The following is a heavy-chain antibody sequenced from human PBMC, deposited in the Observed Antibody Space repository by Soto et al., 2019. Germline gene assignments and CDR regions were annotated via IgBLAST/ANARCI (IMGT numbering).Heavy chain of an antibody. CDR3: ARGYSSSWYGTNWYFDL. Sequence: EVQLVESGGGLVQPGGSLRLSCAASGFTFSSYWMHWVRQAPGKGLVWVSRINSDGSSTSYADSVKGRFTISRDNAKNTLYLQMNRLIAEDTAVYYCARGYSSSWYGTNWYFDLWGRGTLVTVSS. J-gene: IGHJ2*01. CDR2: INSDGSST. V-gene: IGHV3-74*01. CDR1: GFTFSSYW. D-gene: IGHD6-13*01.